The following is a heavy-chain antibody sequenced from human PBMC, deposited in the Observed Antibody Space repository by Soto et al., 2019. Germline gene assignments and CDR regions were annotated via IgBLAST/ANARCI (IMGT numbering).Heavy chain of an antibody. CDR2: IYYTGTT. V-gene: IGHV4-39*01. D-gene: IGHD2-21*01. CDR1: GGSISTSSYS. CDR3: ARPMGDLYYGMDG. Sequence: PSETLSLTCTVSGGSISTSSYSWDWIRQSPGRGLDWIGTIYYTGTTYYNPSFKGRVTISVDTSKNQFSLELTSVTAADTAVYYCARPMGDLYYGMDGWGQGTSVTVSS. J-gene: IGHJ6*02.